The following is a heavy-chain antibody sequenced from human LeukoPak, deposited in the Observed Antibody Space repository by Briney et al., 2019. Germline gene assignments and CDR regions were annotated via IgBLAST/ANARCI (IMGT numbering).Heavy chain of an antibody. CDR2: ISYSGDYT. D-gene: IGHD3-10*01. V-gene: IGHV3-23*01. CDR1: GFTFSDYA. CDR3: AKVPYSDYGSGRPPFMDV. Sequence: GGSLRLSCAASGFTFSDYAMSWVRQAPGQGRGWGATISYSGDYTYYADSVKGRFAISRDNSKNTLYLQMNSLRVEDAAIYYCAKVPYSDYGSGRPPFMDVWGQGTTVAVSS. J-gene: IGHJ6*02.